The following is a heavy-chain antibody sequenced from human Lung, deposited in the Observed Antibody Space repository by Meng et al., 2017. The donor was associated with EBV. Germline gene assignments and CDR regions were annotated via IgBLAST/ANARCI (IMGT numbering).Heavy chain of an antibody. V-gene: IGHV3-74*01. CDR3: SRDLVGSADS. D-gene: IGHD3-16*01. J-gene: IGHJ4*02. CDR1: GYNFSRYW. CDR2: INEHGSIT. Sequence: QLVACGGDLVRPGGSLKLSREGSGYNFSRYWMHWVRQVPGKGLLWVSRINEHGSITTYADSVKGRFTISRDNAKNTMYLQMNSLRDEDTGVYFCSRDLVGSADSWGQGTLVTVSS.